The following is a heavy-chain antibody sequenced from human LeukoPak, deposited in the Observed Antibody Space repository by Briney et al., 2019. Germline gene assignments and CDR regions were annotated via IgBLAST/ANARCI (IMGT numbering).Heavy chain of an antibody. CDR2: ISSSSSYI. J-gene: IGHJ3*02. CDR3: ARDYDFWSTPSDAFDI. D-gene: IGHD3-3*01. CDR1: GFTFSSYS. V-gene: IGHV3-21*01. Sequence: PGGSLRLSCAASGFTFSSYSMNWVRQAPGKGLEWVSSISSSSSYIYYADSVKGRFTISRDNAKNSLYLQMNSLRAEDTAVYYCARDYDFWSTPSDAFDIWGQGTMVTVSS.